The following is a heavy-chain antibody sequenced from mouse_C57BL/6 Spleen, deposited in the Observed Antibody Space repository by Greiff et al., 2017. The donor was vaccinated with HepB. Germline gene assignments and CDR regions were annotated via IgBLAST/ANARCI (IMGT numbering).Heavy chain of an antibody. CDR2: ISDGGSYT. CDR3: ARDRRYFDV. Sequence: VQLKESGGGLVKPGGSLKLSCAASGFTFSSYAMSWVRQTPEKRLEWVATISDGGSYTYYPDNVKGRFTISRDNAKNNLYLQMSHLKSEDTAMYYCARDRRYFDVWGTGTTVTVSS. CDR1: GFTFSSYA. J-gene: IGHJ1*03. V-gene: IGHV5-4*01.